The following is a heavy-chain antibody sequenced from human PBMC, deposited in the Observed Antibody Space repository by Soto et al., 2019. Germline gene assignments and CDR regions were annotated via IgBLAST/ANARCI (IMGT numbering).Heavy chain of an antibody. V-gene: IGHV4-34*01. CDR1: GGSFSGYY. CDR2: INHSGST. J-gene: IGHJ4*02. D-gene: IGHD3-10*01. CDR3: ARGKSAYYYGSGSYQSPLTFDY. Sequence: PSETLSLTCAVYGGSFSGYYWSWIRQPPGKGLEWIGEINHSGSTNYNPSLKSRVTISVDTSKNQFSLKLSSVTAADTAVCYCARGKSAYYYGSGSYQSPLTFDYWGQGTLVTVSS.